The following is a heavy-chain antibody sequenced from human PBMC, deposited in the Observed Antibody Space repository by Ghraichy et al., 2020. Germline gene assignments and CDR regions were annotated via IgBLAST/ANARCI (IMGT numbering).Heavy chain of an antibody. CDR3: ARDNGYYGFTYYYSMDV. J-gene: IGHJ6*02. D-gene: IGHD1-26*01. CDR1: GFTFSSYS. CDR2: ISSSSSYI. V-gene: IGHV3-21*01. Sequence: GESLNISCAASGFTFSSYSMNWVRQAPGKGLEWVSSISSSSSYIYYADSVKGRFTISRDNAKNSLYLQMNSLRAEDTAVYYCARDNGYYGFTYYYSMDVWGQGTTVTVSS.